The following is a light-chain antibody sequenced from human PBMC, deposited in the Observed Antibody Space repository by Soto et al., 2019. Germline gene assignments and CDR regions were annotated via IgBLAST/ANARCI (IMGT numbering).Light chain of an antibody. V-gene: IGKV3-20*01. CDR3: QQYTTSPWT. CDR2: GAS. J-gene: IGKJ1*01. Sequence: TQSPSTLSASVGDRVIITCRASQSIGNWLAWYQQKPGQAPRLLIYGASSRATGIPDRFSGSGSGTDFTLTISRLEPEDFAVYFCQQYTTSPWTFGQGTTVEI. CDR1: QSIGNW.